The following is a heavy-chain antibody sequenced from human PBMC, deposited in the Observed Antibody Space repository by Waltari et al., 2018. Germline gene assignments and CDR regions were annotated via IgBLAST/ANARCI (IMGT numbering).Heavy chain of an antibody. J-gene: IGHJ4*02. D-gene: IGHD1-26*01. CDR3: ARGRPGWELPPPKSPYYFDY. CDR1: GGSFSGYY. CDR2: INHSGST. V-gene: IGHV4-34*01. Sequence: QVQLQQWGAGLLKPSETLSLTCAVYGGSFSGYYWSWIRQPPGKGLEWIGEINHSGSTNYNSSLKSRVTISVDTSKNQFSLKRSSVTAADTAVYYCARGRPGWELPPPKSPYYFDYWGQGTLVTVSS.